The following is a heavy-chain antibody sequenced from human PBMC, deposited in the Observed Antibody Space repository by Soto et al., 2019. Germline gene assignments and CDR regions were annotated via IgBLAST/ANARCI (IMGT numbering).Heavy chain of an antibody. Sequence: GGSLRLSCAASGFTFSSYSMNWVRQAPEKGLEWVSSISSSSDYIYYADSVKGRFTISRDNARNSLYLQMNSLRADDTAVYYCARDLWRIQLWPDVWGQGTTVTVSS. CDR1: GFTFSSYS. D-gene: IGHD5-18*01. CDR3: ARDLWRIQLWPDV. V-gene: IGHV3-21*01. J-gene: IGHJ6*02. CDR2: ISSSSDYI.